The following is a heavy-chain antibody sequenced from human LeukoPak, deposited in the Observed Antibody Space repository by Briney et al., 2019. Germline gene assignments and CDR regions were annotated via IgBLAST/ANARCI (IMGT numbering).Heavy chain of an antibody. Sequence: GSLSLSCPCPGFTFSNFWLCRVRPAPGKGLGWDAKINLNGGEKYYADSVKGRFTISRDNAKNSLYLQMNSLRVEDTAVYYCTRALDYWGQGTLVTVSS. CDR3: TRALDY. CDR1: GFTFSNFW. J-gene: IGHJ4*02. CDR2: INLNGGEK. V-gene: IGHV3-7*04.